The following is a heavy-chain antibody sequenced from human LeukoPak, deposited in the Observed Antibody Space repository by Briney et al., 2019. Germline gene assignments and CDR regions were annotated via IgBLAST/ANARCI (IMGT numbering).Heavy chain of an antibody. CDR3: ARVEHDSGYDFLFLMWVYYYYMDV. J-gene: IGHJ6*03. Sequence: GGSLRLSCAASGFTFSSYWMSWVRQAPGKGLEWVANIKQDGSEKYYVDSVKGRFTISRDNAKNSLYLQMNSLRAEDTAVYYCARVEHDSGYDFLFLMWVYYYYMDVWGKGTTVTVSS. CDR2: IKQDGSEK. V-gene: IGHV3-7*01. CDR1: GFTFSSYW. D-gene: IGHD5-12*01.